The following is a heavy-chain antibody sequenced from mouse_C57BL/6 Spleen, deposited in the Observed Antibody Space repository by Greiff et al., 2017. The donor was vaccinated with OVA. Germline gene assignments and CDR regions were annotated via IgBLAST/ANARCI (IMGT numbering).Heavy chain of an antibody. Sequence: VQLKQSGPELVKPGASVKISCKASGYTFTDYYMNWVKQSHGKSLEWIGDINPNNGGTSYNQKFKGKATLTVDKSSSTAYMELRSLTSEDSAVYYCARGDLVTTVVATPFDYWGQGTTLTVSS. CDR2: INPNNGGT. D-gene: IGHD1-1*01. CDR3: ARGDLVTTVVATPFDY. CDR1: GYTFTDYY. V-gene: IGHV1-26*01. J-gene: IGHJ2*01.